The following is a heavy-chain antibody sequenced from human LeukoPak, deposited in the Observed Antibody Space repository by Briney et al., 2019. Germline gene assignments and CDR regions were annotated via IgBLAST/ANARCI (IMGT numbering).Heavy chain of an antibody. J-gene: IGHJ4*02. CDR3: ARGWGMGCSSTSCSAIVFDY. CDR2: IYSGGST. V-gene: IGHV3-66*01. Sequence: GGSLRLSCAASGFTVSSNYMSWVRQAPGKGLEWVSVIYSGGSTYYADSVKGRFTISRDNSKNTLYLQMNSLRAEDTAVYYCARGWGMGCSSTSCSAIVFDYWGQGTLVTVSS. D-gene: IGHD2-2*01. CDR1: GFTVSSNY.